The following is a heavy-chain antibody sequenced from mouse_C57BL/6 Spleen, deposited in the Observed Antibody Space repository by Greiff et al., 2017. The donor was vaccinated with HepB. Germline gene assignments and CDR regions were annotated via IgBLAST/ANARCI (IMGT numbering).Heavy chain of an antibody. CDR1: GYTFTDYY. Sequence: VQLQQSGPELVKPGASVKISCKASGYTFTDYYMNWVKQSHGKSLEWIGDINPNNGGTSYNQKFKGKATLTVDKSSSTAYMELRILTSEDSAVYYCARDGNSYAMDYWGQGTSVTVSS. D-gene: IGHD2-1*01. J-gene: IGHJ4*01. CDR3: ARDGNSYAMDY. CDR2: INPNNGGT. V-gene: IGHV1-26*01.